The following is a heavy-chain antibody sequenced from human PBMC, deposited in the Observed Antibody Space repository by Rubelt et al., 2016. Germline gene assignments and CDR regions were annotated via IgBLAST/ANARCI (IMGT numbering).Heavy chain of an antibody. J-gene: IGHJ4*02. D-gene: IGHD3-22*01. CDR3: ARDRNYYDSSGFSNFDY. Sequence: NYAMNWVCQAPGKGLEWVSALSGSGGDTFHADSVKGRFTISRDNSKNTLYLQMNSLRAEDTAVYYCARDRNYYDSSGFSNFDYWGQGTLVTVSS. V-gene: IGHV3-23*01. CDR2: LSGSGGDT. CDR1: NYA.